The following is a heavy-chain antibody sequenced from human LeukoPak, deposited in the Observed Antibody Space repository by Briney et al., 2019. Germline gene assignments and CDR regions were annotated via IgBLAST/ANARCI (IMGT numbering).Heavy chain of an antibody. Sequence: SETLSLTCTVSGGSINSYWSWMRQPAGKGLEWIGRISGSGSTTYNPSLKSRLSISIDTSKNQFSLKLMSVTAADTAVYYCARVARHDYTYYPGGNYFDYWGQGTLVTVSS. CDR1: GGSINSY. J-gene: IGHJ4*02. V-gene: IGHV4-4*07. CDR2: ISGSGST. D-gene: IGHD4-11*01. CDR3: ARVARHDYTYYPGGNYFDY.